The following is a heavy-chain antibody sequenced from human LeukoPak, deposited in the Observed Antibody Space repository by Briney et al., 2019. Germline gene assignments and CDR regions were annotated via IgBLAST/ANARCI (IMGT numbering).Heavy chain of an antibody. J-gene: IGHJ4*02. D-gene: IGHD4-11*01. V-gene: IGHV4-38-2*01. CDR3: ARLGDYSNYQGSDFDY. Sequence: KPSETLSLTCAVSGYSITSGYYWGWIRPPPGKGLEWIGSYYHSGYTYYNPSLKSRVTISVDTSTNQFSLKLSSVTAADTAVYYCARLGDYSNYQGSDFDYWGQGTLVTVSS. CDR2: YYHSGYT. CDR1: GYSITSGYY.